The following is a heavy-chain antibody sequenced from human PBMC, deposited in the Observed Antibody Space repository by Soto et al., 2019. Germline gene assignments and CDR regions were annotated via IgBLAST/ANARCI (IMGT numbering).Heavy chain of an antibody. CDR1: GDSVSSNSAA. D-gene: IGHD2-8*01. V-gene: IGHV6-1*01. CDR2: TYYRSKWYN. J-gene: IGHJ6*02. CDR3: ARDQGYCTNGVCNRLYYYGMDV. Sequence: PSQTLSLTCAISGDSVSSNSAAWNWIRQSPSRGLEWLGRTYYRSKWYNDYAVSVKSRITINPDTSKNQFSLQLNSVTPEDTAVYYCARDQGYCTNGVCNRLYYYGMDVWGQGTTVTVSS.